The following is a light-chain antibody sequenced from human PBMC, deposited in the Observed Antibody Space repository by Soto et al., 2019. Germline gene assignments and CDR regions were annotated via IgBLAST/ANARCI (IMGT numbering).Light chain of an antibody. J-gene: IGKJ4*01. V-gene: IGKV3-15*01. CDR3: QRYNNWPLT. Sequence: EVVMTQSPATLSVSPGDGATLSCRASQGIGDTLACYQHKPGQTPRLLIYDTSTRATGVPARFSGSRSGTEFSLTINSLQSEDFAVYYCQRYNNWPLTFGGGTKVESK. CDR2: DTS. CDR1: QGIGDT.